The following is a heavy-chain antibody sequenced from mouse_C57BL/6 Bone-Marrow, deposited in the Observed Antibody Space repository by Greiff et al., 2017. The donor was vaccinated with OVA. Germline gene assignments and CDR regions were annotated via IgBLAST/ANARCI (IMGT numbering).Heavy chain of an antibody. CDR2: INPNNGGT. Sequence: LKESGPELVKPGASVKISCKASGYTFTDYYMNWVKQSHGKSLEWIGDINPNNGGTSYNQKFKGKATLTVDKSSSTAYMELRSLTSEDSAVYYCAPYYYGTSTGWFAYWGQGTLVTVSA. CDR3: APYYYGTSTGWFAY. J-gene: IGHJ3*01. CDR1: GYTFTDYY. V-gene: IGHV1-26*01. D-gene: IGHD1-1*01.